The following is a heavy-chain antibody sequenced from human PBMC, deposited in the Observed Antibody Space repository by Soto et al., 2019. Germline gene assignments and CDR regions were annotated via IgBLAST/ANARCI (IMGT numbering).Heavy chain of an antibody. CDR3: ARRLAVTGTLEYYFDY. CDR2: IYYSGST. D-gene: IGHD6-19*01. CDR1: GGSISSSIYY. Sequence: SETLSLTCTVSGGSISSSIYYWGWIRQPPGKGLEWIGNIYYSGSTYYNPSLQSRVTISVDTSKNQFSLRLNSVTASDTAVYYCARRLAVTGTLEYYFDYWGQGSLVTVST. J-gene: IGHJ4*02. V-gene: IGHV4-39*01.